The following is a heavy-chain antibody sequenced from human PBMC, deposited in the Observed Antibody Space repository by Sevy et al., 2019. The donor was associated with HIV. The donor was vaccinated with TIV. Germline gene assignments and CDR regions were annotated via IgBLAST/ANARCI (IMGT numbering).Heavy chain of an antibody. Sequence: SETLSLTCTVSRGSIGAYYWSWIRQPPGKALEYIGYVYYTGSSNYNPSLKSRVTISVDTSKNEFSLKLTSVTAADTAVYYCARAPPVLSGDNSLHWYDPWGQGTLVTVSS. CDR1: RGSIGAYY. V-gene: IGHV4-59*01. CDR2: VYYTGSS. D-gene: IGHD5-12*01. J-gene: IGHJ5*02. CDR3: ARAPPVLSGDNSLHWYDP.